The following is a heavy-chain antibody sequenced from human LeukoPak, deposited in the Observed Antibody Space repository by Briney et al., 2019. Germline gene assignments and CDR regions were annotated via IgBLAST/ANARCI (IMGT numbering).Heavy chain of an antibody. V-gene: IGHV1-2*02. D-gene: IGHD6-13*01. CDR1: GYTFTGYY. CDR2: INPNSGGT. CDR3: ARTVYSSQTTVGY. J-gene: IGHJ4*02. Sequence: ASVKVSCKASGYTFTGYYMHWVRQAPGQGLEWMGWINPNSGGTNYAQKFQGRVTMTRDTSISTAYMELSRLRSDDTAVYYCARTVYSSQTTVGYWGQGTLVTVSS.